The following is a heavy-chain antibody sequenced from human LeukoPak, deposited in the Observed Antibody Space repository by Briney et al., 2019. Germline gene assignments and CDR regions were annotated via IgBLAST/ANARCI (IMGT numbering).Heavy chain of an antibody. CDR1: GVSFSGYY. D-gene: IGHD5-12*01. J-gene: IGHJ4*02. Sequence: TPSETLSLTCAVYGVSFSGYYWSWLRQPPGKGLEWIGEINHSGSTNNNPSLKSRVTISVDTSKNQFSLKLSSVTAADTAVYYCARRAPPSWIGSLRFDYWGQGTLVTVSS. V-gene: IGHV4-34*01. CDR3: ARRAPPSWIGSLRFDY. CDR2: INHSGST.